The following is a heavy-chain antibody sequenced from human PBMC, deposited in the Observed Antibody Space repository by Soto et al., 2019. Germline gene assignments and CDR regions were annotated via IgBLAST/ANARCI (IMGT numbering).Heavy chain of an antibody. CDR1: GFTFSSYA. CDR3: AKEGPGYSSGWYPANDAFAI. J-gene: IGHJ3*02. Sequence: GGSLRLSCAASGFTFSSYAMSWVRQAPGQGLGWVSAISGSGGSTYYADSVKGRFTISRDNTKNTLYLQMNSLRAEDTAVYYCAKEGPGYSSGWYPANDAFAIWGQGTMVTVSS. CDR2: ISGSGGST. V-gene: IGHV3-23*01. D-gene: IGHD6-19*01.